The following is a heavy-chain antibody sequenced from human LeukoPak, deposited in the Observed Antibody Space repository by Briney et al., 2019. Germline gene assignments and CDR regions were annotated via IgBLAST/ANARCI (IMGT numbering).Heavy chain of an antibody. CDR3: ARGYCSGGSCYWFDP. V-gene: IGHV1-18*01. CDR2: ISADNGNT. CDR1: GYTFTSYA. Sequence: GDSVKVSCKASGYTFTSYAISWVRQAPGQGLEWMGWISADNGNTDYAQRFQGRVTMTTDTSTSTAYMELRSLRSDDTAVYYCARGYCSGGSCYWFDPWGQGTLVTVSS. D-gene: IGHD2-15*01. J-gene: IGHJ5*02.